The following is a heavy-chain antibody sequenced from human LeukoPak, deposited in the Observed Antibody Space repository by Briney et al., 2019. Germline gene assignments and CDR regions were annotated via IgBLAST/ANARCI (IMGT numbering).Heavy chain of an antibody. CDR1: GFTFSSYW. CDR3: ARGGGCTNGVCYYFDY. D-gene: IGHD2-8*01. V-gene: IGHV3-7*01. CDR2: IKQDGSEK. Sequence: GGSLRLSCAASGFTFSSYWMSWVRQAPGKGLEWVASIKQDGSEKYYVDSVKGRFTISRDNAKNSLYLQMNSLRAEDTAVYYCARGGGCTNGVCYYFDYWGQGTLVTVSS. J-gene: IGHJ4*02.